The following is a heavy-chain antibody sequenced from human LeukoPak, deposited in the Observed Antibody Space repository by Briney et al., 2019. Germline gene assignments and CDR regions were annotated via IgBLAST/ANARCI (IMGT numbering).Heavy chain of an antibody. CDR1: GGSISSYY. Sequence: SETLSLTCTVSGGSISSYYWSWIRQPPGKGLEWIGYIYYSGSTNYNPSLKSRVTISVDTSKNQFSLKLSSVTAADTAVYYCARATFELGVRGGFSSFEYYYGMDVWGQGTTVTVSS. V-gene: IGHV4-59*01. CDR2: IYYSGST. D-gene: IGHD3-10*01. J-gene: IGHJ6*02. CDR3: ARATFELGVRGGFSSFEYYYGMDV.